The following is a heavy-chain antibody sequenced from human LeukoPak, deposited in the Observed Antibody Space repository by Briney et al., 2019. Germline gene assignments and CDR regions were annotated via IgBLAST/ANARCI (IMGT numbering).Heavy chain of an antibody. CDR3: ARLAAAGTDQGAFDP. Sequence: LGESLKISCKGSGYSFTSYWIGWVRQMPGKGLEWMGIIYPGDSDTRYSPTFQGQVTISADKSISTAYLQWSSPKASDTAMYYCARLAAAGTDQGAFDPWGQGTLVTVSS. CDR2: IYPGDSDT. D-gene: IGHD6-13*01. J-gene: IGHJ5*02. CDR1: GYSFTSYW. V-gene: IGHV5-51*01.